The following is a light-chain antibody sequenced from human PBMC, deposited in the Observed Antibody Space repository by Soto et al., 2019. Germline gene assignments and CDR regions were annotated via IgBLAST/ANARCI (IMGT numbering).Light chain of an antibody. J-gene: IGKJ1*01. CDR1: QSVSSN. Sequence: EIVMTQSPATLSVSPGERATLSRRASQSVSSNLAWYQQKPGQAPRLLIYDASTRATGIPARFSGSGSGTEFTLTISSLQSEDFAVYYCQQYNNWPRTFGQGTKV. V-gene: IGKV3-15*01. CDR2: DAS. CDR3: QQYNNWPRT.